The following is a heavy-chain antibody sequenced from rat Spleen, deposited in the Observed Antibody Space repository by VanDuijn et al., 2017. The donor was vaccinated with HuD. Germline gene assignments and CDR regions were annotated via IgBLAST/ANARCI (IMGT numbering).Heavy chain of an antibody. CDR1: GFTFSSFP. J-gene: IGHJ2*01. Sequence: EVQLVESGGGLVQPGRSMKLSCAASGFTFSSFPMAWVRQAPTKGLEWVATISTGGINTYYRDSVKGRFTISRDNAKNTLYLQMDSLRSEDTATYYCAKDMGYTTDYCFDYWGQGVMVTVSS. V-gene: IGHV5-46*01. CDR3: AKDMGYTTDYCFDY. CDR2: ISTGGINT. D-gene: IGHD1-6*01.